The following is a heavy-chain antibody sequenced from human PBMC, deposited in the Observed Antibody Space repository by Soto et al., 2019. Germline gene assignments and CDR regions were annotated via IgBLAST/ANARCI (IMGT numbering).Heavy chain of an antibody. Sequence: QVEVVESGGGVVQAGRSLRLSCEVSGFTFSRYGMHWVRQAPGKGLEWVAFIWYDGSNKNYGDSVKGRFTVSRDDLKNTVYLQMKSVRAEDTAVYYCARDMEFVDIVSTIVHHYPFSGMDVWGQGTTVTVYS. D-gene: IGHD5-12*01. J-gene: IGHJ6*02. V-gene: IGHV3-33*01. CDR3: ARDMEFVDIVSTIVHHYPFSGMDV. CDR2: IWYDGSNK. CDR1: GFTFSRYG.